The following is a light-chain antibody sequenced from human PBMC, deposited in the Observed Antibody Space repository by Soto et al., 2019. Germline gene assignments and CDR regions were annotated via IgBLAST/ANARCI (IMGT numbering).Light chain of an antibody. CDR2: DVS. CDR1: QSVGNW. V-gene: IGKV1-5*01. CDR3: QQYDSYSWT. Sequence: ERVTITCRASQSVGNWLAWYQHKPGKAPKLLIYDVSSLESGLPSRFSGSGSGTEFILTISSLQPDDFATYYCQQYDSYSWTFGQGTKVDIK. J-gene: IGKJ1*01.